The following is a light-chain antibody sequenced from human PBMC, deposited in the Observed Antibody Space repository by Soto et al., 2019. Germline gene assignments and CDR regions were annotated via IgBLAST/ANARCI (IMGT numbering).Light chain of an antibody. CDR2: AAS. V-gene: IGKV1-9*01. CDR1: QVISTS. Sequence: DIQLTQSPSFLSPSIGASVTITCRASQVISTSLAWYQVKPGKAPKLLIYAASTLESGVPSRFSATVSGTEFSLTITNLQPEDFATYYCQQLFDSPITFGQGTRLEIK. CDR3: QQLFDSPIT. J-gene: IGKJ5*01.